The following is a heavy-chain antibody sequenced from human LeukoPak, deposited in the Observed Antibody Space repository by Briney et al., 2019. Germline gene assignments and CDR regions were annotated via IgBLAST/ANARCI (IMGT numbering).Heavy chain of an antibody. J-gene: IGHJ4*02. CDR1: GFTFSNAW. V-gene: IGHV3-15*01. CDR3: TTFQDEYSSSWDYDY. Sequence: SGGSLRLSCAASGFTFSNAWMSWVRQAPGKGLEWVGRIKSKTDGGTTDYAAPVKGRFTISRDDSKNTLYLQMNSLKTEDTAVYYCTTFQDEYSSSWDYDYWGQGTLVTVSS. CDR2: IKSKTDGGTT. D-gene: IGHD6-13*01.